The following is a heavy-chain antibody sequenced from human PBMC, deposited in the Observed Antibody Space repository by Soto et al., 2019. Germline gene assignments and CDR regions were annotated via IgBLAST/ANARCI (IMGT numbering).Heavy chain of an antibody. CDR2: ISYDGSNK. CDR3: ARDQRGYYNWNPDYYGMDV. J-gene: IGHJ6*02. Sequence: PGGSLRLSCAASGFTFSSYAMHWVRQAPGKGLEWVAVISYDGSNKYYADSVKGRFTISRDNSKNTLYLQMNSLRAEGTAVYYCARDQRGYYNWNPDYYGMDVWGQGTTVTVSS. V-gene: IGHV3-30-3*01. D-gene: IGHD1-20*01. CDR1: GFTFSSYA.